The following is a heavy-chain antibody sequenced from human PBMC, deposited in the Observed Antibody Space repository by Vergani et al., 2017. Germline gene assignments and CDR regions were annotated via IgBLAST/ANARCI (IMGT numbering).Heavy chain of an antibody. V-gene: IGHV3-74*03. CDR3: ARGLWDCTHIRCSPPSY. CDR1: GFSFRTFS. D-gene: IGHD2-8*01. J-gene: IGHJ4*02. Sequence: VQLEESGGGVVQPGRSLRLSCAASGFSFRTFSMFWVRQPPGKGLAWVSKISPDGRTTEYADSVRGRFTISRDNANSMLYLQMNSLRAEDTAMYFCARGLWDCTHIRCSPPSYWGQGTQVTVSS. CDR2: ISPDGRTT.